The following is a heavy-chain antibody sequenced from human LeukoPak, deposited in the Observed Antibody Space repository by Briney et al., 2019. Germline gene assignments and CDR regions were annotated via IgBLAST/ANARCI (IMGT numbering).Heavy chain of an antibody. CDR3: ARHQYYYDSSGNYGWFDS. V-gene: IGHV5-51*01. D-gene: IGHD3-22*01. CDR1: GYSFTSYW. J-gene: IGHJ5*01. Sequence: GESLKISCKGSGYSFTSYWIGWVRQMPGKGLEWMGIIYPGDSDTRYSPSFQGQVTISADKSSSTAYLQWNSLKALDTAMYYCARHQYYYDSSGNYGWFDSWGQGTLVTASS. CDR2: IYPGDSDT.